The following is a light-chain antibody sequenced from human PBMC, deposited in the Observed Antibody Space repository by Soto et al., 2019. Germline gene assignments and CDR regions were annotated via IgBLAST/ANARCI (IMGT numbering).Light chain of an antibody. V-gene: IGLV2-14*01. J-gene: IGLJ1*01. CDR3: SSYTSSSTYV. Sequence: TMTQSPYVSGSPGQSIYISCTGTSSDVGGYNYVSWYQQHPGKAPKLMIYEVSNRPSGVSNRFSGSKSGNTASLTISGLQAEDEADYYCSSYTSSSTYVFGTGT. CDR2: EVS. CDR1: SSDVGGYNY.